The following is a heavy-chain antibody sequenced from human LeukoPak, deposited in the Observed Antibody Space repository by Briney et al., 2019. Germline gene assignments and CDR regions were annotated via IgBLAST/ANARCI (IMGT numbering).Heavy chain of an antibody. V-gene: IGHV1-8*01. Sequence: ASVKVSCKASGYTFSSYDINWVRQATGQGLEWMGWMNPNSGNTGYAQKLQGRVTMTRDTSINTAYMELNSLTSDDTAVYYCARGPHTSGWPQEYFWGQGTLVAVSS. J-gene: IGHJ4*02. CDR2: MNPNSGNT. CDR3: ARGPHTSGWPQEYF. CDR1: GYTFSSYD. D-gene: IGHD6-19*01.